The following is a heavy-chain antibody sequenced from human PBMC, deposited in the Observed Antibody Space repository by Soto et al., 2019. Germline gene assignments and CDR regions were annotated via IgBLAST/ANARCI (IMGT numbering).Heavy chain of an antibody. CDR1: GVSISGGGYF. V-gene: IGHV4-31*03. J-gene: IGHJ4*01. Sequence: SEIMSVTCTVSGVSISGGGYFCTWIRQHPGKGLEWIGYISSSGSTFSNPALKSRVALSTDTSGNQFSLKLTSVTAADTAVYYCASRIAAGQYLGVFDYWGHRTLVTVSS. CDR2: ISSSGST. D-gene: IGHD2-2*02. CDR3: ASRIAAGQYLGVFDY.